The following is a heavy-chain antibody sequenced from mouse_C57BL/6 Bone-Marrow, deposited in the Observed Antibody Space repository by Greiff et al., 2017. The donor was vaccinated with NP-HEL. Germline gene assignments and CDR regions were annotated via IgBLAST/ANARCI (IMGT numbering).Heavy chain of an antibody. CDR3: ARYYYDYDPLYYFDY. V-gene: IGHV1-64*01. J-gene: IGHJ2*01. D-gene: IGHD2-4*01. CDR1: GYTFTSYW. CDR2: IHPNSGST. Sequence: QVQLQQPGAELVKPGASVKLSCKASGYTFTSYWMHRVKQRPGQGLEWIGMIHPNSGSTNYNEKFKSKATLTVDKSSSTAYMQLSSLTSEDSAVYYCARYYYDYDPLYYFDYWGQGTTLTVSS.